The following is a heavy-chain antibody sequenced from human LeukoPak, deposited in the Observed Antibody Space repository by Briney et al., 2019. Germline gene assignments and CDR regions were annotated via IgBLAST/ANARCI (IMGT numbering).Heavy chain of an antibody. D-gene: IGHD3-22*01. V-gene: IGHV3-48*03. Sequence: PGGSLRLSCAASGFTFSSYEMNWVRQAPGKGLEWVSYISSSGSTIYYADSVKGRFTISRDNAKNSLYLRMNSLRAEDTAVYYCARDLGGYYEIDYRGQGTLVTASS. J-gene: IGHJ4*02. CDR1: GFTFSSYE. CDR2: ISSSGSTI. CDR3: ARDLGGYYEIDY.